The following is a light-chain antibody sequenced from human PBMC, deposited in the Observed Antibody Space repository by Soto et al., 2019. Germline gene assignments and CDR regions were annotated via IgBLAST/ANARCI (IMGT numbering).Light chain of an antibody. J-gene: IGKJ4*01. Sequence: EIVLTQSPGALSLSPGERATLSCRASQTVGSSFLAWFQHKPGQAPRLLIYGASTRATGIPDRLGGSGSGTDFTLTISTLEPEEGAVYHCDEYGSSPVSFGGGTKVDI. CDR3: DEYGSSPVS. CDR2: GAS. CDR1: QTVGSSF. V-gene: IGKV3-20*01.